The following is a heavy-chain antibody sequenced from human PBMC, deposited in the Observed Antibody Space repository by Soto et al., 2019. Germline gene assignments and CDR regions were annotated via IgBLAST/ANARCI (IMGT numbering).Heavy chain of an antibody. V-gene: IGHV4-34*01. Sequence: PXETLSLTCAVYGGSFSDYYWSWIRQPPGKGLEWIGEINHSGSTNYNPSLKSRVTISVDTSKNQFSLKLSSVTAADTAVYYCASSSGSGSYSSLYYYGMDVWGQGTTVTVSS. CDR3: ASSSGSGSYSSLYYYGMDV. D-gene: IGHD3-10*01. CDR2: INHSGST. CDR1: GGSFSDYY. J-gene: IGHJ6*02.